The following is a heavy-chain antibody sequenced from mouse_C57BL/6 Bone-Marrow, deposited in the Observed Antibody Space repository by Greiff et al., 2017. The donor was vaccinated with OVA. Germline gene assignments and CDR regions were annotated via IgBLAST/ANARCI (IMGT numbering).Heavy chain of an antibody. CDR3: ARYGHDGYFYAMDY. CDR1: GFTFTDYY. D-gene: IGHD2-3*01. CDR2: IRNKANGYTT. V-gene: IGHV7-3*01. J-gene: IGHJ4*01. Sequence: EVKLVESGGGLVQPGGSLSLSCAASGFTFTDYYMSWVRQPPGKALEWLGCIRNKANGYTTEYSATVKGRFTISRDNSKSILYLQMNALRAENSATYYCARYGHDGYFYAMDYWGQGTSVTVSS.